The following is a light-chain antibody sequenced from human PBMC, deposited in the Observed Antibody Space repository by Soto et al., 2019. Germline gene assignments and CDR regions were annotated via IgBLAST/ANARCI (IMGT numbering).Light chain of an antibody. CDR1: QGISTA. Sequence: ALQLTQSPSSLSASVGDRVTLTCRASQGISTALAWYRQKPGKAPEFLLVDASIVATVVPSRFSVSGSGADCTLTISSLQPEDIAADSCQQFYHYPYSFGQGAKVEI. CDR2: DAS. J-gene: IGKJ2*03. V-gene: IGKV1D-13*01. CDR3: QQFYHYPYS.